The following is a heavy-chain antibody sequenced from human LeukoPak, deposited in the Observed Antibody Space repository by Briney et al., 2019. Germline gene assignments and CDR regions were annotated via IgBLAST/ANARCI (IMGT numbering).Heavy chain of an antibody. CDR1: GGTFSSYA. J-gene: IGHJ5*02. Sequence: SVKVSCKASGGTFSSYAISWVRQAPGQGLEWMGGIIPIFGTANYAQKFQGRVTITTDESTSTAYMELSSLRSEDTAVYYCARDGSGTYWFDPWGQGTLVTVSS. CDR3: ARDGSGTYWFDP. D-gene: IGHD2-15*01. CDR2: IIPIFGTA. V-gene: IGHV1-69*05.